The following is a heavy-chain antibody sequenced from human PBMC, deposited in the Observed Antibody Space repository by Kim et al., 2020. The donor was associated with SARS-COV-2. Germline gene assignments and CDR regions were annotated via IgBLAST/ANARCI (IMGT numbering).Heavy chain of an antibody. CDR3: ARVALGSSSCYWFDP. Sequence: GGSLRLSCAASGFTFSDYYMSWIRQAPGKGLEWLSYISSVTNYTNYADSVEGRFTISRDNAKNSLFLQMNSLRAEDTAVYYCARVALGSSSCYWFDPWGQGTLVTVSS. J-gene: IGHJ5*02. D-gene: IGHD6-13*01. CDR1: GFTFSDYY. V-gene: IGHV3-11*05. CDR2: ISSVTNYT.